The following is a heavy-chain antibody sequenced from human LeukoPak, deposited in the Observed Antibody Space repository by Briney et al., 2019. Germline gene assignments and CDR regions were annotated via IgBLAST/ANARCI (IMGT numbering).Heavy chain of an antibody. Sequence: GGSLRLSCAASGFTFSSYGMHWVRQAPGKGLEWVAFIRYDGSNKYYADSVKGRFTISRDNSKNTLYLQMNSLRAEDTAVYYCAKDLLGNYYDSREDYWGQGTLVTVSS. D-gene: IGHD3-22*01. CDR3: AKDLLGNYYDSREDY. V-gene: IGHV3-30*02. J-gene: IGHJ4*02. CDR2: IRYDGSNK. CDR1: GFTFSSYG.